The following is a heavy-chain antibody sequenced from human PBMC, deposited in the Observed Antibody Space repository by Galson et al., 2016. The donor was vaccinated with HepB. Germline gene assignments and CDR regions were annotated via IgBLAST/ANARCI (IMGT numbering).Heavy chain of an antibody. CDR2: ISSTRSMI. CDR3: ARDRGYDSSGYHSNDALDI. J-gene: IGHJ3*02. Sequence: SLRLSCAASGFTFSRFSMHWVRQAPGKGLEWISYISSTRSMINYADSVKGRFTISRDNAKNSLYLQMNSLRDEDTAVYYCARDRGYDSSGYHSNDALDIWGQGTMVTVSS. V-gene: IGHV3-48*02. D-gene: IGHD3-22*01. CDR1: GFTFSRFS.